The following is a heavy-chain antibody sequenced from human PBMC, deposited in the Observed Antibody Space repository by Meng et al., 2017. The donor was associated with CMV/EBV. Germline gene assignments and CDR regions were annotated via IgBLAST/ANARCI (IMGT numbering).Heavy chain of an antibody. J-gene: IGHJ3*02. CDR2: INSNSGGT. V-gene: IGHV1-2*02. CDR1: GYTFTGYY. D-gene: IGHD2-2*01. Sequence: ASVLVSCKASGYTFTGYYMLWVRQAPGQGLEWMGWINSNSGGTNYAQKFQGRVTMTRDTSISTVYMELSRLRSDDTAVYYCSRDAREDIVVVPAAASPDDAFDIWGQGTMVTVSS. CDR3: SRDAREDIVVVPAAASPDDAFDI.